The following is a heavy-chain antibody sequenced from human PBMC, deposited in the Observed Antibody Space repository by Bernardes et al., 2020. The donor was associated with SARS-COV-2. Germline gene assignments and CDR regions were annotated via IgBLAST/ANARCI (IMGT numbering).Heavy chain of an antibody. Sequence: SETLSLTCTVSGDSISSGSYYYNWVRQAPGKGLEWIGRIYTSGSTSYNPSLESRVSILSNRSKNQFSLKLYSVTAADAAVYYCARDEVYGAETYGLYYGMEVWGQGTTVTVSS. CDR1: GDSISSGSYY. CDR2: IYTSGST. D-gene: IGHD3-10*01. J-gene: IGHJ6*02. CDR3: ARDEVYGAETYGLYYGMEV. V-gene: IGHV4-61*02.